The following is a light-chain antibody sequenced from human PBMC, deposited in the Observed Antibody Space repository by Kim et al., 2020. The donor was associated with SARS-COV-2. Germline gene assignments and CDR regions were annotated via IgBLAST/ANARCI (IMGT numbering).Light chain of an antibody. J-gene: IGKJ5*01. Sequence: DMQMTQSPSSLSASVGDSVTIICRASQSVSTYVNWYQHKAGKAPKLLIYGSSTLHTGVPSRFSGSGSGTDFSLTISSLQPEDFATYYCQESFTTLITFGQGTRLEIK. CDR2: GSS. CDR3: QESFTTLIT. V-gene: IGKV1-39*01. CDR1: QSVSTY.